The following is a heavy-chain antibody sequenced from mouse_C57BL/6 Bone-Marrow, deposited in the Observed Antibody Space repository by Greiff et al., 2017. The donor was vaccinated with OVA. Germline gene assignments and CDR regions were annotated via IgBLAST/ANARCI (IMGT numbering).Heavy chain of an antibody. J-gene: IGHJ3*01. CDR3: ARENPIRGFAY. V-gene: IGHV3-6*01. Sequence: DVQLVESGPGLVKPSQSLSLTCSVTGYSITSGYYWNWIRQFPGNKLEWMGYISYDGSNNYNPSLKNRISITRDTSKNQFFLKLNSVTTEDTATFYGARENPIRGFAYGGQGTLVTVSA. CDR1: GYSITSGYY. CDR2: ISYDGSN. D-gene: IGHD1-1*01.